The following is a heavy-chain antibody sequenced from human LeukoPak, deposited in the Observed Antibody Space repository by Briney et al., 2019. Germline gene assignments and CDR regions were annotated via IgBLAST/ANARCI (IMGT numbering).Heavy chain of an antibody. Sequence: PSETLSLTCTVSGGSISSYYWSSIRQPPGKGLEWIGYIYYSGSTNYNPSLKSRVTISVDTSKNQFSLKLSSVTAADTAVYYCARGHSSGYYTIRINYFDYWGQGTLVTVSS. CDR3: ARGHSSGYYTIRINYFDY. CDR2: IYYSGST. V-gene: IGHV4-59*01. CDR1: GGSISSYY. J-gene: IGHJ4*02. D-gene: IGHD3-22*01.